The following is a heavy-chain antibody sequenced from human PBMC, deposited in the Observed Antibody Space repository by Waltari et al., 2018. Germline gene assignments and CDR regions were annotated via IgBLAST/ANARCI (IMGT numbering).Heavy chain of an antibody. Sequence: QVQLQESGPGLVKPSETLSLTCTVSGGSISSYYWSWIRQPPGKGLEGIGYIYYSGSNNYTPARKSRVTISVDTSKNQFALKLSSVTAADTAVYYCARDGGDYGDYNSYYYGMDVWGQGTTVTVSS. CDR2: IYYSGSN. D-gene: IGHD4-17*01. CDR1: GGSISSYY. CDR3: ARDGGDYGDYNSYYYGMDV. J-gene: IGHJ6*02. V-gene: IGHV4-59*01.